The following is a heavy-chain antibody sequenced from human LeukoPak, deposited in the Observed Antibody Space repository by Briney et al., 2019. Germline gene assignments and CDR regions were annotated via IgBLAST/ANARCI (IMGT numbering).Heavy chain of an antibody. CDR3: ARDHNYAFDN. Sequence: GGSLRLSCAASGFTFSNAWMSWVRQAPGRGLEWISYIGISSGNTKYADSVKGRFTISGDNAKKSLYLQMNSLRVEDTAVYYCARDHNYAFDNWGQGTLVTVSS. J-gene: IGHJ4*02. CDR2: IGISSGNT. D-gene: IGHD1-1*01. V-gene: IGHV3-11*06. CDR1: GFTFSNAW.